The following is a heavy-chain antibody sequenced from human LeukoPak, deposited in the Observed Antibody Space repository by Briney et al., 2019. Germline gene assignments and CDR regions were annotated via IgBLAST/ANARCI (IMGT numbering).Heavy chain of an antibody. CDR2: IYYSGST. Sequence: SETLSLTCTVSGGSISSGGYYWSWIPQHPGKGLEWIGYIYYSGSTYYNPSLKSRVTISVDTSKSQFSLKLSSVTAADTAVYYCARDRQRGDIRIWGQGTMVTVSS. CDR3: ARDRQRGDIRI. J-gene: IGHJ3*02. V-gene: IGHV4-31*03. CDR1: GGSISSGGYY. D-gene: IGHD2-15*01.